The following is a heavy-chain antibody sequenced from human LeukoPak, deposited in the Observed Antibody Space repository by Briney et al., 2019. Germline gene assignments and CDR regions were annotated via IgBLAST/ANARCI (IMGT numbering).Heavy chain of an antibody. CDR1: GGSISSSSYY. D-gene: IGHD3-10*01. J-gene: IGHJ5*02. CDR2: IYYSGST. V-gene: IGHV4-39*01. CDR3: ARDAARGSYSRNWFDP. Sequence: SETLSLTCTVSGGSISSSSYYWGWIRQPPGKGLEWIGRIYYSGSTYYNPSLKSRVTISVDTSKNQFSLKLSSVTAADTAVYYCARDAARGSYSRNWFDPWGQGTLVTVSS.